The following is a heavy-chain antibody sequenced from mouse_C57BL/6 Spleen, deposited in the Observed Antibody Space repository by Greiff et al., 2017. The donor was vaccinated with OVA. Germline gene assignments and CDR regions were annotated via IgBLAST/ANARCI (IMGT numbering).Heavy chain of an antibody. CDR3: ARDRGFDY. D-gene: IGHD3-3*01. CDR1: GYSITSGYY. J-gene: IGHJ2*01. V-gene: IGHV3-6*01. CDR2: ISYDGSN. Sequence: ESGPGLVKPSQSLSLTCSVTGYSITSGYYWNWIRQFPGNKLEWMGYISYDGSNNYNPSLRNRISITRDTSKNQFFLKLNSVTTEDTATYYCARDRGFDYWGQGTTLTVSS.